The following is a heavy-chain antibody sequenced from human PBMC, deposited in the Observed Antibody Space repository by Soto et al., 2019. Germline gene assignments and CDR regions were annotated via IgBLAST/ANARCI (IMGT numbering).Heavy chain of an antibody. CDR3: AILGTYYFDNSDNYFDF. CDR1: GYTLTRYS. V-gene: IGHV1-3*01. Sequence: ASAKVSCKASGYTLTRYSIHWVRQAPGQRLEWMGWINAGNGNTKFSQKFQGRVTITRDTSASTAYMELRGLRSEDTAVYYCAILGTYYFDNSDNYFDFWGQGTLVTVSS. J-gene: IGHJ4*02. D-gene: IGHD3-22*01. CDR2: INAGNGNT.